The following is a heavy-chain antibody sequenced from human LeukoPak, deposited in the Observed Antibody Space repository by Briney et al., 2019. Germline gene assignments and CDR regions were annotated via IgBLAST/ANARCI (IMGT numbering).Heavy chain of an antibody. V-gene: IGHV1-69*01. Sequence: ASVTVSCKASGGTFSSYAISWVRQAPGQGLEWMGGIIPIFGTANYAQKFQGRVTITADESTSTAYMELSSLRSEDTAVYYCARAIDIVVVVADSYGMDVWGQGTTVTVSS. CDR2: IIPIFGTA. D-gene: IGHD2-15*01. J-gene: IGHJ6*02. CDR3: ARAIDIVVVVADSYGMDV. CDR1: GGTFSSYA.